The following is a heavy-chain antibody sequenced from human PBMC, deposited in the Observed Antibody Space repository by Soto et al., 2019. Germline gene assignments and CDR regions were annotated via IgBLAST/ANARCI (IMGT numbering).Heavy chain of an antibody. D-gene: IGHD3-16*01. Sequence: ASVKVSCKASGYTFTSYAMHWVRQAPGQRLEWMGWINAGNGNTKYSQKFQGRVTITRDTSASTAYMELSSLRSEDTAVYYCAKGARRLVGGGGKHKNWFAPGARGPLVPVSS. V-gene: IGHV1-3*01. CDR3: AKGARRLVGGGGKHKNWFAP. J-gene: IGHJ5*02. CDR1: GYTFTSYA. CDR2: INAGNGNT.